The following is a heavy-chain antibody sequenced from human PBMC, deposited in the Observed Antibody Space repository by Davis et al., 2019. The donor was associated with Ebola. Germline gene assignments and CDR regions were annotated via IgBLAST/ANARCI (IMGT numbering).Heavy chain of an antibody. V-gene: IGHV3-23*01. CDR2: MSASGGGT. CDR3: AKPSTIGMVITNFDY. CDR1: GFTFSSYA. J-gene: IGHJ4*02. Sequence: GESLKISCAASGFTFSSYAMSWVRQAPGKGLEWVSAMSASGGGTYYADSVKGRFTISRDNSKKTLYLQMNSLRAEDTAVYYCAKPSTIGMVITNFDYWGQGTLVTVSS. D-gene: IGHD3-3*01.